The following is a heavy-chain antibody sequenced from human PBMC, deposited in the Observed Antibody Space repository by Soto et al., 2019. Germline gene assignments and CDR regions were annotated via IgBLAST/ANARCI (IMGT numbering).Heavy chain of an antibody. Sequence: SETLSLTCTVSGGSISSSSYYWGWIRQPPGKGLEWIGSIYYSGSTYYNPSLKSRVTISVDTSKNQFSLKLSSVTAADTAVYYCASLRSYCSGGSCYRHYYYYYYMDVWGKGTTVPVSS. CDR3: ASLRSYCSGGSCYRHYYYYYYMDV. CDR2: IYYSGST. V-gene: IGHV4-39*01. CDR1: GGSISSSSYY. D-gene: IGHD2-15*01. J-gene: IGHJ6*03.